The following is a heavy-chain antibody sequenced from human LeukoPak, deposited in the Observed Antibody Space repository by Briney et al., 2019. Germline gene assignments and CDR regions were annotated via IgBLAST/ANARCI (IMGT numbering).Heavy chain of an antibody. CDR1: GFTFSSYA. J-gene: IGHJ4*02. V-gene: IGHV3-30-3*01. CDR2: ISYDGSNK. D-gene: IGHD6-19*01. CDR3: ARDSKPVAVPFDY. Sequence: PGGSLRLSCAASGFTFSSYAMHWVRQAPGKGLEWVAVISYDGSNKYYADSVKGRFTISRDNSKNTLYLQMNSLRAEDTAVYYCARDSKPVAVPFDYWGQGTLVTVSS.